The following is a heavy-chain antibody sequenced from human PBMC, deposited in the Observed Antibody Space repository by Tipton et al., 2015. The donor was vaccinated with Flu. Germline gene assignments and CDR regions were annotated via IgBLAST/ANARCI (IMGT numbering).Heavy chain of an antibody. CDR2: ISPYSGYT. CDR1: GYTFTNYG. Sequence: QSGPEVKQPGASVKVSCKASGYTFTNYGFSWVRQAPGQGPEWLGWISPYSGYTNYTQKLQGRVSMTTDTFTSTAYMELRSLRSDDTAMYYCARGDYGDYDHEADGFDIWGQGTLVTVSA. V-gene: IGHV1-18*01. J-gene: IGHJ3*02. CDR3: ARGDYGDYDHEADGFDI. D-gene: IGHD4-17*01.